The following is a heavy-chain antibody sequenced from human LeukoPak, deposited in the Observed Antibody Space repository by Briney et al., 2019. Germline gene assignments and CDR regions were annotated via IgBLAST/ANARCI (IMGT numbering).Heavy chain of an antibody. CDR3: ASIREGSSWYRQRFDY. CDR1: GGSFSGYY. V-gene: IGHV4-34*01. Sequence: PSETLALTCAVYGGSFSGYYWSWIRQPPGKGLVWIGEINHSGSTNYNPSLKSRVTISVDTSKNQFSLKLSSVTAADTAVYYCASIREGSSWYRQRFDYWGQGTLVTVSS. CDR2: INHSGST. D-gene: IGHD6-13*01. J-gene: IGHJ4*02.